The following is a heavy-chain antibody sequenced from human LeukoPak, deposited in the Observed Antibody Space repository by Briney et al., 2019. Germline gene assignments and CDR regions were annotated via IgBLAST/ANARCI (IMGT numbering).Heavy chain of an antibody. J-gene: IGHJ3*02. V-gene: IGHV1-46*01. CDR2: INPSGGST. Sequence: ASVKVSCKASGYTFTSYYMHWVRQAPGRGLEWMGIINPSGGSTSYAQKFQGRVTMTRDMSTSTVYMELSSLRSEDTAVYYCAREGLRDAFDIWGQGTMVTVSS. CDR1: GYTFTSYY. CDR3: AREGLRDAFDI. D-gene: IGHD5-12*01.